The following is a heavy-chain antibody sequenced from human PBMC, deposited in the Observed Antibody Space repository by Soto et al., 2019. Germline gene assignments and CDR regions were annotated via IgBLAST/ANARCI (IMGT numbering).Heavy chain of an antibody. J-gene: IGHJ4*02. CDR1: GFNFSDSR. Sequence: PGGSLRLSCAASGFNFSDSRMNWVRQAPGKGLEWVASISSYSSYTYYADSIKGRFTISRDNAKKSLYLQMSSLSAEDTAVYYCARHGGMVRGVLITTYIDYWGQGTPVTVSS. CDR3: ARHGGMVRGVLITTYIDY. CDR2: ISSYSSYT. D-gene: IGHD3-10*01. V-gene: IGHV3-21*01.